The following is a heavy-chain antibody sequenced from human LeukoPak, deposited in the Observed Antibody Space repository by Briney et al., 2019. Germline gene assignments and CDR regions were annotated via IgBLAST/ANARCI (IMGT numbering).Heavy chain of an antibody. D-gene: IGHD1-26*01. CDR3: ARDCSGGATHADY. V-gene: IGHV1-2*02. CDR1: GYTFTGYY. Sequence: GASVKVSCKASGYTFTGYYMLWVRQAPGQGLEWMGWINPNSGGTNYAQKFQGRVTMTRDTSISTADMELSRLRSDDTAVYYCARDCSGGATHADYWGQGTLVTVSS. J-gene: IGHJ4*02. CDR2: INPNSGGT.